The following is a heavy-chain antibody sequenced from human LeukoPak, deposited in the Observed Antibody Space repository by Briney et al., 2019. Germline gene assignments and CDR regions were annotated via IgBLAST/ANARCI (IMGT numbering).Heavy chain of an antibody. CDR1: GFTFRKFD. CDR2: ISSSGDT. CDR3: VRALYNSGQFDP. D-gene: IGHD5-12*01. V-gene: IGHV3-13*04. Sequence: PGRSLRLSCAASGFTFRKFDMHWVRQATGKGLEWVSGISSSGDTFYQDSVKGRFTISRENGENSLFLQLNSLRTGDTAVYYCVRALYNSGQFDPWGQGTLVTVSS. J-gene: IGHJ5*02.